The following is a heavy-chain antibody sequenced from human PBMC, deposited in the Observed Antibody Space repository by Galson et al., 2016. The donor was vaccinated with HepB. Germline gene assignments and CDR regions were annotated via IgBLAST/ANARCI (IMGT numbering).Heavy chain of an antibody. CDR2: IWFDGSKT. Sequence: SLRLSCAASGFTFNTYGMSWVRQAPGKGLEWVASIWFDGSKTYYADSVKGRFTIARDNSKNTLYLQMDSLRAEDTAVYYSYYEGYWGQGTLVTVSS. V-gene: IGHV3-33*01. J-gene: IGHJ4*02. CDR1: GFTFNTYG. D-gene: IGHD3-16*01. CDR3: YYEGY.